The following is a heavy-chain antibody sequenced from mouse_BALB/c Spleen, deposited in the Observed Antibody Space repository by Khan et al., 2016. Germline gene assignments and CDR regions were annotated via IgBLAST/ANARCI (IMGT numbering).Heavy chain of an antibody. CDR3: AREGYGYDTFAY. Sequence: QVQLQQPGAELVRPGSSVKISCKASGYAFSSYWMNWVKQRPGQGLEWIGQIYPGDGDTNYNGKFKGKATLTADKSSSTAYMQLSSLTSEDSAVYCCAREGYGYDTFAYWGQGTLVTVSA. D-gene: IGHD2-2*01. V-gene: IGHV1-80*01. J-gene: IGHJ3*01. CDR1: GYAFSSYW. CDR2: IYPGDGDT.